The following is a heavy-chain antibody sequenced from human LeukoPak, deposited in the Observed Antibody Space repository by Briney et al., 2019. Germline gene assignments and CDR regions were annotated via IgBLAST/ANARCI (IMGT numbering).Heavy chain of an antibody. Sequence: PGGSLRLSCAASGFTFSSYWMSWVRQAPGKGLEWVANIKKDGSEKYYVDSVNGRFTISRDNAKTSLYLQMNSLRAEDTAIYYCARHLSGVTGYTYGRGIDYWGQGTLVTVSS. CDR1: GFTFSSYW. CDR3: ARHLSGVTGYTYGRGIDY. CDR2: IKKDGSEK. J-gene: IGHJ4*02. D-gene: IGHD5-18*01. V-gene: IGHV3-7*01.